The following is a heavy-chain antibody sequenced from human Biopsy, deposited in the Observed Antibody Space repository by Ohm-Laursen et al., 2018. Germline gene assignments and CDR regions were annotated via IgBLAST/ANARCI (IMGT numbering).Heavy chain of an antibody. Sequence: LRLSCSASGFSFSDYYMSWIRQAPGKGLEWIGHISCTGYTSYNASLKSRVTISVDTSRNHFSLRLSSLTAADTAVYYCARGSNEYGGLYFPHWGQGTLVTVSS. V-gene: IGHV4-59*01. CDR1: GFSFSDYY. D-gene: IGHD4-23*01. J-gene: IGHJ1*01. CDR3: ARGSNEYGGLYFPH. CDR2: ISCTGYT.